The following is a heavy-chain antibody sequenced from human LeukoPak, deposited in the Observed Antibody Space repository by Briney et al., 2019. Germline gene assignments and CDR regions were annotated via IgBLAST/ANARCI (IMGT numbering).Heavy chain of an antibody. J-gene: IGHJ4*02. D-gene: IGHD4/OR15-4a*01. CDR2: IYSDNT. Sequence: GGSLGLSCTVSGFTVSSSSMSWVRQAPGKGLEWVSFIYSDNTHYSDSVKGRFTISRDNSKNTLYLQMNSLRAEDTAVYYCARRAGAYSHPYDYWGQGTLVTVSS. V-gene: IGHV3-53*01. CDR3: ARRAGAYSHPYDY. CDR1: GFTVSSSS.